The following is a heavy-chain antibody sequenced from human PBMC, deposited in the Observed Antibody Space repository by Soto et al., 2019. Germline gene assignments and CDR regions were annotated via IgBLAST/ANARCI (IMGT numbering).Heavy chain of an antibody. V-gene: IGHV2-5*02. J-gene: IGHJ4*02. Sequence: QITLRESGPTRVRPTQTLSLTCSSSGFTLHTSEVGVGWIRQPPGKALEWLAIIYWDDDKRYSPSLKSRLSITKDTSENQVVLTMTNMDPVDTATYYCAYRALYSGSYWNGGYSDSWGQGTLITVSS. D-gene: IGHD1-26*01. CDR1: GFTLHTSEVG. CDR3: AYRALYSGSYWNGGYSDS. CDR2: IYWDDDK.